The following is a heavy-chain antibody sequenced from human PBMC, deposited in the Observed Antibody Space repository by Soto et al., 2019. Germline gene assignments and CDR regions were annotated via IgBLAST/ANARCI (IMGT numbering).Heavy chain of an antibody. D-gene: IGHD2-15*01. Sequence: PSETLSLTCTVSGGSISSYYWSWIRQPPGKGLEWIGYIYYSGSTNYNPPLKSRVTISVDTSKDQFSLKLSSVTAADTAVYYCARVYAPCLAGWYYFDYWGQGTLVTVSS. CDR1: GGSISSYY. V-gene: IGHV4-59*01. CDR3: ARVYAPCLAGWYYFDY. CDR2: IYYSGST. J-gene: IGHJ4*02.